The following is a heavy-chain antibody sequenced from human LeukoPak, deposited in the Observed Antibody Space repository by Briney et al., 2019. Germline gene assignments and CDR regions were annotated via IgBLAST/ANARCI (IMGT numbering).Heavy chain of an antibody. CDR3: ARAGSEGTTPDY. CDR1: GFTFSSYG. Sequence: PGRSLRLSCAASGFTFSSYGMHWVRQAPGKGLEWVAVIWYDGSNKYYADSVKGRFTISRDNSKNTLYLQMNSLRAKDTAVYYCARAGSEGTTPDYWGQGTLVTVSS. V-gene: IGHV3-33*01. D-gene: IGHD4-17*01. CDR2: IWYDGSNK. J-gene: IGHJ4*02.